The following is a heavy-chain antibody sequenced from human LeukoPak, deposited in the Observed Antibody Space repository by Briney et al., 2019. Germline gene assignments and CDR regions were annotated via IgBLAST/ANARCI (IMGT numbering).Heavy chain of an antibody. CDR3: ARDYWSMYYYDSSGYWFDP. D-gene: IGHD3-22*01. J-gene: IGHJ5*02. CDR1: GFTFTSSA. Sequence: SVKVSCKASGFTFTSSAMQWVRQARGQRLEWIGWIVVGSGNTNYAQKFQERVTITRDMSTSTAYMELSSLRSEDTAVYYCARDYWSMYYYDSSGYWFDPWGQGTLVTVSS. CDR2: IVVGSGNT. V-gene: IGHV1-58*02.